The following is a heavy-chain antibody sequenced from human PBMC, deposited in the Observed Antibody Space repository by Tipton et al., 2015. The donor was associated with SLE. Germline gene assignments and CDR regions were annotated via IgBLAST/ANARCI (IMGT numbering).Heavy chain of an antibody. D-gene: IGHD3-22*01. Sequence: SLRLSCAAPGFMFSSYSMNWVRQAPGKGLEWVSSISSSSSYIYYADSVKGRFTISRDNAKNSLYLQMNSLRAEDTAVYYCARGSYYYDSSGYLDYWGQRPLVIDSS. CDR1: GFMFSSYS. V-gene: IGHV3-21*01. J-gene: IGHJ4*02. CDR3: ARGSYYYDSSGYLDY. CDR2: ISSSSSYI.